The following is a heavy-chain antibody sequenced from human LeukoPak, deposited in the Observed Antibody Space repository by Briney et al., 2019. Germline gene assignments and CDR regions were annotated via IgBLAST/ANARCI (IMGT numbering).Heavy chain of an antibody. CDR3: AKDRTTVTTELTRFDY. D-gene: IGHD4-17*01. CDR1: GFTFSSCS. Sequence: QPGGSLRLSCAASGFTFSSCSMNWVRQAPGKGLEWVSAISGSGGSTYYADSVKGRFTISRDNSKNTLYLQMNSLRAEDTAVYYCAKDRTTVTTELTRFDYWGQGTLVTVSS. CDR2: ISGSGGST. J-gene: IGHJ4*02. V-gene: IGHV3-23*01.